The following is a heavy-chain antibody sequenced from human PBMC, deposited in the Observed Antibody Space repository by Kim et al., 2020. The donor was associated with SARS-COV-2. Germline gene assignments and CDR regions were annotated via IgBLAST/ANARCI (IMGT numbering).Heavy chain of an antibody. J-gene: IGHJ6*02. CDR2: ISSSSSYI. D-gene: IGHD5-18*01. CDR1: GFTFSSYS. Sequence: GGSLRLSCAASGFTFSSYSMNWVRQAPGKGLEWVSSISSSSSYIYYADSVKGRFTISRDNAKNSLYLQMNSLRAEDTAVYYCARDEQLWPRKPYYGMDVWGQGTTVTVSS. CDR3: ARDEQLWPRKPYYGMDV. V-gene: IGHV3-21*01.